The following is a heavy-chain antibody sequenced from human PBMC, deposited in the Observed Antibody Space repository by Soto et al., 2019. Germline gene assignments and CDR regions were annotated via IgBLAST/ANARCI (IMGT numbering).Heavy chain of an antibody. D-gene: IGHD4-17*01. CDR3: AHRTTTVTWWFDP. V-gene: IGHV2-5*02. CDR2: IYWDDDK. Sequence: QITLKESGPTLVKPTQTLTLTCTFSGFSLTTSVVGVGWIRQPPGKALEWLALIYWDDDKRYSPSLKSMLTNTKDTSKNQVVLTMTNMDPAHTATYFCAHRTTTVTWWFDPRGQGTLVTVSS. J-gene: IGHJ5*02. CDR1: GFSLTTSVVG.